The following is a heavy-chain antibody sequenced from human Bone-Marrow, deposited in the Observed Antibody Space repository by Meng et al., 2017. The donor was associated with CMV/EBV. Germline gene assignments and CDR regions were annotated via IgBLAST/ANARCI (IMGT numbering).Heavy chain of an antibody. CDR2: ISWDSGGK. CDR1: GFTFNGYA. D-gene: IGHD6-6*01. CDR3: AKDIDSTPYSTSSPRHFDS. Sequence: SLRLSCAASGFTFNGYAMHWVRLGPGKGLEWVSGISWDSGGKAYADSVRGRFTISRDNAKKYLYLQMNSLRADDTAFYFCAKDIDSTPYSTSSPRHFDSWGQGMLVTVSS. J-gene: IGHJ4*02. V-gene: IGHV3-9*01.